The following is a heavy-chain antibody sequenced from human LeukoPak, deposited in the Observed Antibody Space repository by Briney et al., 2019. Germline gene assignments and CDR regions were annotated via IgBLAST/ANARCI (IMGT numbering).Heavy chain of an antibody. D-gene: IGHD2-2*01. J-gene: IGHJ4*02. Sequence: GGSLRLSCAASRFTFSSYAMSRVRQAPGKGLEWVSAISGSGGSTYYADSVKGRFTISRDNSKNTLYLQMGSLRAEDMAVYYCARGVGSSTSSPIDYWGQGTLVTVSS. CDR2: ISGSGGST. CDR3: ARGVGSSTSSPIDY. CDR1: RFTFSSYA. V-gene: IGHV3-23*01.